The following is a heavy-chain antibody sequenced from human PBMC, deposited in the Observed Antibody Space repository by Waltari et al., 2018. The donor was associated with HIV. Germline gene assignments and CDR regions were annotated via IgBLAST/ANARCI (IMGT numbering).Heavy chain of an antibody. D-gene: IGHD3-3*01. CDR1: GFTFHTFS. J-gene: IGHJ4*02. CDR2: ISSTSSFI. CDR3: ASEDFWSGPHN. V-gene: IGHV3-21*01. Sequence: EVQLVESGGGLVKQGGSLRLACVVSGFTFHTFSMTWVRPAPGKGLEWVSSISSTSSFIYYADSVKCGFTISRDNGKNSLYLQINNLRVEDTAVYYCASEDFWSGPHNWGQGTLVTVSS.